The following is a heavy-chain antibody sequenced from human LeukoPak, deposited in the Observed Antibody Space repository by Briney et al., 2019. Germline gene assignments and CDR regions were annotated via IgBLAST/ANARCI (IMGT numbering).Heavy chain of an antibody. CDR1: GGSITSSSYY. V-gene: IGHV4-39*01. CDR3: ASTGVGASSSDFDY. D-gene: IGHD1-26*01. J-gene: IGHJ4*02. Sequence: SSETLSLTCTVSGGSITSSSYYWGWIRQPPGKGLEWIGSTYYSGSTHYNPFLKSRVTISVDTSKNQFSLKLSSVTAADAAVYYCASTGVGASSSDFDYWGQGTLVTVSS. CDR2: TYYSGST.